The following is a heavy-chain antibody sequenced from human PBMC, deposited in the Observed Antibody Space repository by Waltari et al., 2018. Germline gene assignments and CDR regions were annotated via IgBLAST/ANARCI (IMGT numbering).Heavy chain of an antibody. Sequence: EVQLVESGGGLVKPGGSLRLPCAASGFSFNSYSMIWVRQAPGKGLEWVSSINYNGNYKYYADSVTGRFTISRDSATNSLYLQMTNLRVEDTAVYYCAKGDTLTTRFFDPWGQGTLVTVSS. CDR1: GFSFNSYS. CDR2: INYNGNYK. CDR3: AKGDTLTTRFFDP. V-gene: IGHV3-21*01. D-gene: IGHD4-17*01. J-gene: IGHJ5*02.